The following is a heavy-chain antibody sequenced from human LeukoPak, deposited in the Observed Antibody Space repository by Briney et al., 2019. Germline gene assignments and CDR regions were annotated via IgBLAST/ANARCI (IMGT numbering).Heavy chain of an antibody. V-gene: IGHV1-69*13. D-gene: IGHD6-13*01. CDR2: IIPIFGTA. J-gene: IGHJ6*03. Sequence: ASVKVSCKASGGTFSSYAISWVRRAPGQGLEWMGGIIPIFGTANYAQKFQGRVTITADESTSTAYMELSSLRSEDTAVYYCARESYSSSWGGSDYYYMYVWGKGTTVTISS. CDR1: GGTFSSYA. CDR3: ARESYSSSWGGSDYYYMYV.